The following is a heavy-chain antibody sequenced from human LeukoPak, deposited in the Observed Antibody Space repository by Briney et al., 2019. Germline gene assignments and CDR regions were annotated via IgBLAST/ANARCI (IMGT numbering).Heavy chain of an antibody. CDR3: ARVISSGWTGDYYMDV. Sequence: SETLSLTCSVSAGSISSYYWSWIRQPPGKGLEWIGYIYYSGSTNYNPSLKSRVTISVDTSKNQFSLRLSSVTAADTAVYYCARVISSGWTGDYYMDVWGKGTTVTISS. CDR2: IYYSGST. D-gene: IGHD6-19*01. V-gene: IGHV4-59*01. CDR1: AGSISSYY. J-gene: IGHJ6*03.